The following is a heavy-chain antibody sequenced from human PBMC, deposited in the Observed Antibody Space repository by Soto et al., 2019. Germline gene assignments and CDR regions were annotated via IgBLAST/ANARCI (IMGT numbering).Heavy chain of an antibody. D-gene: IGHD7-27*01. CDR2: IYYSGST. J-gene: IGHJ4*02. CDR1: GGSISSYY. CDR3: AREVGNIPDY. V-gene: IGHV4-59*01. Sequence: SETLSLTCTVSGGSISSYYWSWIRQPPGKGLELIGYIYYSGSTNYNPSLKSRVTISVDTSKNQFSLKLSSVTAADTAVYYCAREVGNIPDYWGQGTLVTVSS.